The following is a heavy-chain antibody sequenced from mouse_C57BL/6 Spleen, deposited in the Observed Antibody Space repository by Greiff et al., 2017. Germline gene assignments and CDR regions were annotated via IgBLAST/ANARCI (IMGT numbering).Heavy chain of an antibody. CDR2: IRLKSDNYAT. CDR1: GFTFSNYW. J-gene: IGHJ2*01. Sequence: EVQLQQSGGGLVQPGGSMKLSCVASGFTFSNYWMNWVRQSPEKGLEWVAQIRLKSDNYATHYAESVKGRFTISRDDSKSSVYLQMNNLRAEDTGIYYCTVITTVVQDYFDYWGQGTTLTVSS. V-gene: IGHV6-3*01. D-gene: IGHD1-1*01. CDR3: TVITTVVQDYFDY.